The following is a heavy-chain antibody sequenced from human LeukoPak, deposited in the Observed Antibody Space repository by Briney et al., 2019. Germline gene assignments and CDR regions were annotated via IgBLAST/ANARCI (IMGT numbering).Heavy chain of an antibody. CDR2: ISYDGSNK. V-gene: IGHV3-30-3*01. D-gene: IGHD6-19*01. Sequence: PGGSLRLSCAASGFTFSSYAMHWVRQAPGKGLEWVAVISYDGSNKYYADSVKGRFTISRDNSKNTLYLQMNSLRAEDTAVYYCARVGSGWSYFDYWGQGTLVTVSS. CDR3: ARVGSGWSYFDY. J-gene: IGHJ4*02. CDR1: GFTFSSYA.